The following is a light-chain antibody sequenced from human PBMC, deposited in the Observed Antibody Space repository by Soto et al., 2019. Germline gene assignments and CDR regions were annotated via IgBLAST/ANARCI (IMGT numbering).Light chain of an antibody. CDR2: AAS. V-gene: IGKV1-6*01. J-gene: IGKJ1*01. CDR1: RDVGSD. Sequence: TQMTQSPLSLSASVGEKIIITCRASRDVGSDVSWYQQKPGQAPKLVIYAASNLYTGVPSRFSGRRSGTECTLTISSLQPEDFASYYCLQDYCDSWTFGQGTKVEIE. CDR3: LQDYCDSWT.